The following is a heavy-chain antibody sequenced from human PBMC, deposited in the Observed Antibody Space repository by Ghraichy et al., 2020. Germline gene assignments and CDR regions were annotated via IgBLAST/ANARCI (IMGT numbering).Heavy chain of an antibody. CDR2: INHSGST. J-gene: IGHJ4*02. CDR3: ARGGIYHTWGSYRYRHPRYFDY. CDR1: GGSFSGYY. D-gene: IGHD3-16*02. Sequence: SQTLSLTCAVYGGSFSGYYWSWIRQPPGKGLEWIWEINHSGSTNYNPSLKSRVTISVDTSKNQFSLKLSSVTAADTAVYYCARGGIYHTWGSYRYRHPRYFDYWGQGTLVTVSS. V-gene: IGHV4-34*01.